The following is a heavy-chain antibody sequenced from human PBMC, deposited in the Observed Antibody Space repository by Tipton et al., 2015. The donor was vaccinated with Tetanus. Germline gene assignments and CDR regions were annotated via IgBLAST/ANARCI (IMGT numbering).Heavy chain of an antibody. CDR3: ARDPGHSVDV. CDR1: GDSISSSY. J-gene: IGHJ6*02. V-gene: IGHV4-59*01. D-gene: IGHD4-11*01. CDR2: IYYSGDT. Sequence: TLSLTCTDSGDSISSSYWSWIRQSPGKGLEWLGNIYYSGDTDYNPSLQSRATISLDTAKNHFSLRLNSVTPADTAVYYCARDPGHSVDVWGQGTTVTVSS.